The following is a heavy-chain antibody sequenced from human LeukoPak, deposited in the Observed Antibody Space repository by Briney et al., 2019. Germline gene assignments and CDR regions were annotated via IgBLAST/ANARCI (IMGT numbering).Heavy chain of an antibody. V-gene: IGHV3-48*01. D-gene: IGHD1-26*01. CDR1: GFTFSSYS. Sequence: GGSLRLSCAASGFTFSSYSMNWVRQAPGKGLEWVSYISSSGSTIYYADSVKGRFTISRDNAKNSLYLQMNSLRAEDTAVYSCARGGSYYNEAFDIWGQGTMVTVSS. CDR2: ISSSGSTI. CDR3: ARGGSYYNEAFDI. J-gene: IGHJ3*02.